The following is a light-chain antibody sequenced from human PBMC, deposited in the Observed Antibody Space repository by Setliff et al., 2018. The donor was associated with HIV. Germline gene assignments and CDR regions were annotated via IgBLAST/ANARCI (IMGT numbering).Light chain of an antibody. CDR3: CSYGGNYVFV. Sequence: QSVLTQPPSVSGSPGQSVTISCNGTSSDVGSYKRVSWYQQPPGAAPKLIIYEVSNRPSGVPDRFSGSRSGNTASLTISGLQADDEADYYCCSYGGNYVFVFGGGTKVTVL. J-gene: IGLJ1*01. CDR2: EVS. CDR1: SSDVGSYKR. V-gene: IGLV2-18*02.